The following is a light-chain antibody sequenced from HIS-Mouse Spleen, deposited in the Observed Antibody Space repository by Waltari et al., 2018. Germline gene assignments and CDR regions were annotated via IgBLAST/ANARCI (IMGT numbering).Light chain of an antibody. J-gene: IGLJ2*01. CDR2: EDS. Sequence: SYVLTQPPSVSVAPGQTPRIPCGGTNIGSKSVHWYQQKPAQAPGLVVYEDSDRPPGIPERFSGSNSGNTATLTISRVEAGDEADYYCQVWDSSSDHVVFGGGTKLTVL. CDR1: NIGSKS. CDR3: QVWDSSSDHVV. V-gene: IGLV3-21*02.